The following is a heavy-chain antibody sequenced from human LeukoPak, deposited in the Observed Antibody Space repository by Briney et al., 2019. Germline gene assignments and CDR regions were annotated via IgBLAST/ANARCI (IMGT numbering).Heavy chain of an antibody. Sequence: PGGSLRLSCAASGFTFSSYGMHWVRQAPGKGLEWVAVISYDGSNKYYADSVKGRFTISRDNSKNTLYLQMNSLRAEDTAVYYCARAPGWVGAYGPPSYYFDYWGQGTLVTVSS. CDR3: ARAPGWVGAYGPPSYYFDY. J-gene: IGHJ4*02. V-gene: IGHV3-30*03. CDR1: GFTFSSYG. CDR2: ISYDGSNK. D-gene: IGHD1-26*01.